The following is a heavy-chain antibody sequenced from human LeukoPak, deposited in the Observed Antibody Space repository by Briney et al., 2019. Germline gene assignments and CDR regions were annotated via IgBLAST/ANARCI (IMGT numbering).Heavy chain of an antibody. Sequence: GGSLRLSCAASGFTFSSYAMSWVRQAPGKGLEWVSAIIGSGSSTYYADSVKGRFTISRDNSKNTLFLQMNSLRAEDTAVCYCARTAAGTFFDYWGQGTLVTVSS. V-gene: IGHV3-23*01. CDR3: ARTAAGTFFDY. D-gene: IGHD6-13*01. J-gene: IGHJ4*02. CDR1: GFTFSSYA. CDR2: IIGSGSST.